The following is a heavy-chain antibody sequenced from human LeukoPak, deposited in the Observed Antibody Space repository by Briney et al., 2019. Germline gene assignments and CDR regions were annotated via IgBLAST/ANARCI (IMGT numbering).Heavy chain of an antibody. V-gene: IGHV3-21*04. D-gene: IGHD2-8*02. CDR1: GFTFSSYW. J-gene: IGHJ4*02. CDR3: AKCTDRTTGWFWWFFDN. Sequence: GGSLRLSCVASGFTFSSYWMHWVRQDPRKGLEWVSSISSSSSYIYYADSVKGRFTISRDNAKNSLYLQMNSLRAEDTAVYYCAKCTDRTTGWFWWFFDNWGQGTLVSVSS. CDR2: ISSSSSYI.